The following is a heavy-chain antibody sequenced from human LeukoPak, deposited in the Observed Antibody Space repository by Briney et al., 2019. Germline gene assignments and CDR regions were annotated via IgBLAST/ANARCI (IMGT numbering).Heavy chain of an antibody. Sequence: ASVKVSCKASGYTFTSYGISWVRQAPGQGLEWMGWISAYNGNTNYAQKLQGRVTMTRDTSISTAYMELSRLRSDDTAVYYCARGGKAIVVVPAAPDYWGQGTLVTVSS. CDR2: ISAYNGNT. V-gene: IGHV1-18*01. D-gene: IGHD2-2*01. CDR3: ARGGKAIVVVPAAPDY. J-gene: IGHJ4*02. CDR1: GYTFTSYG.